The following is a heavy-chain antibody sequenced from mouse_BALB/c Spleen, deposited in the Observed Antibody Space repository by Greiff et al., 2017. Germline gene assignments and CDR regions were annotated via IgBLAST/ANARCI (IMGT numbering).Heavy chain of an antibody. CDR3: ARGQRRRGIYAMDY. J-gene: IGHJ4*01. D-gene: IGHD2-12*01. CDR1: GFTFSSYA. Sequence: EVKLMESGGGLVKPGGSLKLSCAASGFTFSSYAMSWVRQSPEKRLEWVAEISSGGSYTYYPDTVTGRFTISRDNAKNTLYLEMSSLRSEDTAMYYCARGQRRRGIYAMDYWGQGTSVTVSS. V-gene: IGHV5-9-4*01. CDR2: ISSGGSYT.